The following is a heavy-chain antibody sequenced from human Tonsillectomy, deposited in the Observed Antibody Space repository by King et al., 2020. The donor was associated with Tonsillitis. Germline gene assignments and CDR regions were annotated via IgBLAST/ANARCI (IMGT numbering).Heavy chain of an antibody. CDR1: GFTFSSYA. CDR2: ISYDGNNK. D-gene: IGHD6-19*01. CDR3: ARGYSSEWSWGWAFDI. Sequence: VQLVESGGGVVQPGRSLRLSCAASGFTFSSYAMHWVRQAPGKGRDWVAVISYDGNNKYHADSVKGRFTISRDNSKNTLYLQMNTLRAEETGVFYCARGYSSEWSWGWAFDIWGQGTMVTVSS. V-gene: IGHV3-30*01. J-gene: IGHJ3*02.